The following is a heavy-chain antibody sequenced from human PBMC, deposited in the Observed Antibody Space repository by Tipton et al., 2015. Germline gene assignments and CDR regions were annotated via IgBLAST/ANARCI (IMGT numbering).Heavy chain of an antibody. Sequence: TLSLTCTVSGGSIGSSSYYWGWIRQPPGKGLEWIGSIDYSGSTYYNPSLKSRVTISVDTSKNQFSLKLSSVTAADTAVYYCAMYPRFLEWLSSNYYGMDVWGQGTTFTVSS. CDR3: AMYPRFLEWLSSNYYGMDV. CDR1: GGSIGSSSYY. J-gene: IGHJ6*02. CDR2: IDYSGST. D-gene: IGHD3-3*01. V-gene: IGHV4-39*01.